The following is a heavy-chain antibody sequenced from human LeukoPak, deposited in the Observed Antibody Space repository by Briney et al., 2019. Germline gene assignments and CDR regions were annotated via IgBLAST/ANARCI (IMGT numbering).Heavy chain of an antibody. D-gene: IGHD2-2*01. CDR1: GFTFSSHW. Sequence: GGSLRLSCAGSGFTFSSHWIGWVRQAPGKGLEWVAKVNPDGNEKYYVDSVRGRFTISKDNPKNSVYLQMDSLKAEDTAVYYCARGQYQLLWGKGALIIVSS. CDR2: VNPDGNEK. J-gene: IGHJ4*02. V-gene: IGHV3-7*04. CDR3: ARGQYQLL.